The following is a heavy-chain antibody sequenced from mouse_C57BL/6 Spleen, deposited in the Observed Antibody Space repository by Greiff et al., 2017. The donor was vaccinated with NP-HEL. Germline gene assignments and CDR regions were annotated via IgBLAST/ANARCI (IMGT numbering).Heavy chain of an antibody. CDR2: INPSSGYT. Sequence: QVQLKQSGAELARPGASVKMSCKASGYTFTSYTMHWVKQRPGQGLEWIGYINPSSGYTKYNQKFKDKATLTADKSSSTAYMQLSSLTSEDSAVYYCARGGYDYDEAWFAYWGQGTLVTVSA. D-gene: IGHD2-4*01. CDR3: ARGGYDYDEAWFAY. V-gene: IGHV1-4*01. J-gene: IGHJ3*01. CDR1: GYTFTSYT.